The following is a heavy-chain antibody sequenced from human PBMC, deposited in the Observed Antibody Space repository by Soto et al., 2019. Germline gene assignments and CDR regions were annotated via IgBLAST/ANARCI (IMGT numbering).Heavy chain of an antibody. CDR3: AKDPIVVVPAAKGADYYYYGMDV. Sequence: PGGSLRLSCAASGFTFSSYAMSWVRQAPGKGLEWVSAISGSGGSTYYADSVKGRFTISRDNSKNTLYLQMNSLRAEDTAVYYCAKDPIVVVPAAKGADYYYYGMDVWGQGTTVTVSS. CDR2: ISGSGGST. V-gene: IGHV3-23*01. D-gene: IGHD2-2*01. CDR1: GFTFSSYA. J-gene: IGHJ6*02.